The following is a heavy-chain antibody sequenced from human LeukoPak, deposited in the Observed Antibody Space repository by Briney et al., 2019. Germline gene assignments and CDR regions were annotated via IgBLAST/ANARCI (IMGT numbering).Heavy chain of an antibody. D-gene: IGHD3-10*01. CDR2: IYHTGSA. CDR1: GFSISSGYY. J-gene: IGHJ4*02. CDR3: ARSHYVSGSQGGMDV. Sequence: SETLSLTCGVSGFSISSGYYWGWIRQPPGKGLEWIGSIYHTGSAYYNPSLKSRVIISVDASKNQFSLKMNSVTAADTAVYYCARSHYVSGSQGGMDVWGQGTLVTVSS. V-gene: IGHV4-38-2*01.